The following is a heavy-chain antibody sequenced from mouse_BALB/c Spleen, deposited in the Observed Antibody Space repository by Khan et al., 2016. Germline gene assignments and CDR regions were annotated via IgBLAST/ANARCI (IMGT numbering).Heavy chain of an antibody. J-gene: IGHJ4*01. Sequence: QVQLKQSGPGLVQPSQSLSITCTVSGFSLTSYGVHWVRQSPGKGLEWLGVIWRGGSTDYNAAFMSRLSITKDNSKSQVFFKMNSLQADDPAIYXDAKNDGNSFTMDYWGQGTSVIVSS. D-gene: IGHD2-1*01. CDR3: AKNDGNSFTMDY. CDR1: GFSLTSYG. CDR2: IWRGGST. V-gene: IGHV2-5*01.